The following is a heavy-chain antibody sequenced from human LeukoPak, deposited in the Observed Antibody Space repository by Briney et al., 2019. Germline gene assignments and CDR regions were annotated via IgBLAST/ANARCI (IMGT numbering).Heavy chain of an antibody. D-gene: IGHD3-22*01. J-gene: IGHJ5*02. CDR3: AKGSSGYFVDL. V-gene: IGHV3-23*01. CDR1: GFIFNNYG. CDR2: ISNDGGGT. Sequence: GGSLRLSCADSGFIFNNYGLIWVRQAPGKRLEWVSAISNDGGGTNYADFVKGRFTISRDNSKNTLFLQMNSLRAEDTALYYCAKGSSGYFVDLWGQGTLVTVSS.